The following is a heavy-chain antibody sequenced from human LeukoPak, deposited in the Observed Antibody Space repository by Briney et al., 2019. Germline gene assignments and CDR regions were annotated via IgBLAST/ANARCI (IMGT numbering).Heavy chain of an antibody. CDR3: ARGAESGSYYFDY. V-gene: IGHV4-59*01. J-gene: IGHJ4*02. Sequence: SETLSPTCTVSGGSISSYYWSWIRQPPGKGLEWIGYIYYSGSTNYNPSLKSRVTISVDTSKNQFSLKLSSVTAADTAVYYCARGAESGSYYFDYWGQGTLVTVSS. CDR1: GGSISSYY. CDR2: IYYSGST. D-gene: IGHD3-10*01.